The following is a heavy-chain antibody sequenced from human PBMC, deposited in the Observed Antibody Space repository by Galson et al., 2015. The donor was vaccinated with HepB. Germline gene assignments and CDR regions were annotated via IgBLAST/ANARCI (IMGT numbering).Heavy chain of an antibody. D-gene: IGHD3-3*01. CDR3: AKDYGERYNFWSGYTGCLDY. CDR1: AFSFRSYG. CDR2: ISYDASYD. J-gene: IGHJ4*02. V-gene: IGHV3-30*18. Sequence: SLRLSCAASAFSFRSYGMHWVRQAPGKGLEWVATISYDASYDYYVDSVKGRFTISKDNSKNTLYLQMNSLRPEDTAVYYCAKDYGERYNFWSGYTGCLDYWGQGILVTVSS.